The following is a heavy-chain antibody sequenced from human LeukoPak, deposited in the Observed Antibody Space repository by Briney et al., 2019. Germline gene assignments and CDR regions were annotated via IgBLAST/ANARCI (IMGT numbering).Heavy chain of an antibody. Sequence: PGGSLRLSCAASGFSFSSYWMTWVRQVPGKGLEWVANIKPDGSGKHYVDSVKGRFTISRDNAKSSLYLQMDSLRVEDTAVYYCSSQPAVIDLDSWGQGALVTVSS. CDR3: SSQPAVIDLDS. J-gene: IGHJ4*02. D-gene: IGHD2/OR15-2a*01. V-gene: IGHV3-7*01. CDR2: IKPDGSGK. CDR1: GFSFSSYW.